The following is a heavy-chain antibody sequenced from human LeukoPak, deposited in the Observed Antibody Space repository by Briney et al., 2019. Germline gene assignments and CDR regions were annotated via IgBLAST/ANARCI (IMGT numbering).Heavy chain of an antibody. D-gene: IGHD1-26*01. CDR1: GYSFTTYW. CDR2: IYPGDSDT. J-gene: IGHJ4*02. V-gene: IGHV5-51*01. CDR3: ARPKIVGASHGPFDY. Sequence: GESLEISCKGSGYSFTTYWIGWVPQMPGKGLEWMGIIYPGDSDTRYSPSFQGQVTISADKSISTAYLQWSSLKASDTAMYYCARPKIVGASHGPFDYWGQGTLVTVSS.